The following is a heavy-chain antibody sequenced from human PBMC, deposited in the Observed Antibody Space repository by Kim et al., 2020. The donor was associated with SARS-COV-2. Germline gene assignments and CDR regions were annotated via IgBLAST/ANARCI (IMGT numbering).Heavy chain of an antibody. CDR2: IYYSGST. Sequence: SETLSLTCTVSGGSISSYYWSWIRQPPGKGLEWIGYIYYSGSTNYNPSLKSRVTISVDTSKNQFSLKLSSVTAADTAVYYCARHLGYSTHYYGMDVWGQGTTVTVSS. D-gene: IGHD4-4*01. CDR3: ARHLGYSTHYYGMDV. J-gene: IGHJ6*02. V-gene: IGHV4-59*08. CDR1: GGSISSYY.